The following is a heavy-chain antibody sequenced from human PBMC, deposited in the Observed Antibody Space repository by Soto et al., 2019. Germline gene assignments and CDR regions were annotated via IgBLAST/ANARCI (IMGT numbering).Heavy chain of an antibody. Sequence: QITLNESGPTVVKPAETLTLTCTFSGFSLTTSGVGVGWIRRSPGKAPEWLALIYWDDDKRYSASLKSRLTITEDTSKNQVVLTMASVDPADTATYYCAHRILRTVFGLVTTTAIYFDFWGQGTPVVVSS. CDR2: IYWDDDK. CDR1: GFSLTTSGVG. CDR3: AHRILRTVFGLVTTTAIYFDF. V-gene: IGHV2-5*02. J-gene: IGHJ4*02. D-gene: IGHD3-3*01.